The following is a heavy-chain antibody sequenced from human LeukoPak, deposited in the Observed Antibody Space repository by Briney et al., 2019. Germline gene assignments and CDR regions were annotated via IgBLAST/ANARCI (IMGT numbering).Heavy chain of an antibody. CDR1: GGSISSYY. CDR2: IYYSRST. Sequence: KPSETLSLTCTVSGGSISSYYWSWIRQPPGKGLEWIGYIYYSRSTNYNPSLKSRVTISVDTSKNQFSLKLSSVTAADTAVYYCARARGIQIYYYYYMDVWGRGTTVTVSS. J-gene: IGHJ6*03. CDR3: ARARGIQIYYYYYMDV. V-gene: IGHV4-59*01. D-gene: IGHD5-18*01.